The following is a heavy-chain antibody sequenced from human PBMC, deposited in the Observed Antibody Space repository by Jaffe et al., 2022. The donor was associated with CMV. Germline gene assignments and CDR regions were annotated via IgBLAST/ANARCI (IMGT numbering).Heavy chain of an antibody. CDR3: VKDRGSIWSRGYYHYMDV. Sequence: EVQLVESGGGLVHPGGSLRLSCAASGFVFSNYAMSWVRQAPGKGLEWVSVISGSGDVTYYSYVKRRFTISRDNSKNTLYLQMNSLRAEDTGVYYCVKDRGSIWSRGYYHYMDVWGKGTTVTVSS. CDR2: ISGSGDVT. V-gene: IGHV3-23*04. J-gene: IGHJ6*03. CDR1: GFVFSNYA. D-gene: IGHD6-13*01.